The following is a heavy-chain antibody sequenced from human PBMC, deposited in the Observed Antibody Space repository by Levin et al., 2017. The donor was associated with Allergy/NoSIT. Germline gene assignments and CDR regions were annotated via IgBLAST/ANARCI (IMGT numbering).Heavy chain of an antibody. J-gene: IGHJ4*02. Sequence: SQTLSLPCPVSNGSISNSRYYWGWLRQPPGKGLEWIGSIYYSGSTYYNPSLKSRVTISVDTSKNQFFLKINSVTAADTAIYYCASTFGVVSNNFDYWGQGTLVTVSS. V-gene: IGHV4-39*07. CDR2: IYYSGST. CDR3: ASTFGVVSNNFDY. CDR1: NGSISNSRYY. D-gene: IGHD3-3*01.